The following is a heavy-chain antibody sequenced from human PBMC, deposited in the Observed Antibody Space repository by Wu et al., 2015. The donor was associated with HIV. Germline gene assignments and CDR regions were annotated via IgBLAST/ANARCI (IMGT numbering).Heavy chain of an antibody. CDR2: INPNSGGT. J-gene: IGHJ4*02. Sequence: QVHLVQSGADVKKPGASVKVSCKASGYNFITYYMHWMRQAPGQGLEWMGWINPNSGGTDYAQKFQGRLTMTRDSSISTAYMELSGLTSDDTAVYYCASDSSEGPFSHYYFALWGQGSLVTVSS. D-gene: IGHD3-3*01. V-gene: IGHV1-2*02. CDR3: ASDSSEGPFSHYYFAL. CDR1: GYNFITYY.